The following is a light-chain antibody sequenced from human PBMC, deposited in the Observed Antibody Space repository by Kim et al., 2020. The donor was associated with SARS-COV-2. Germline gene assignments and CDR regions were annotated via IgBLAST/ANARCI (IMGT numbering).Light chain of an antibody. J-gene: IGLJ2*01. CDR1: NIGSKS. V-gene: IGLV3-21*04. CDR3: QVWDSSSDHRV. Sequence: SYELTQPPSVSVAPGKTARITCGGNNIGSKSVYWYQQKSGQAPVLVIYYDSDRPSGIPERFSGSNCGNTATLTISRVEAGDEADYYCQVWDSSSDHRVFGGGTQLTVL. CDR2: YDS.